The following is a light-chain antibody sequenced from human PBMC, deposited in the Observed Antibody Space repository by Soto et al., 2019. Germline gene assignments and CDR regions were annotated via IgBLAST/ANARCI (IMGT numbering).Light chain of an antibody. V-gene: IGKV3-20*01. CDR2: GAS. CDR1: QSVSLNY. Sequence: ENVLTQSPGTLALSPGERATLSCRASQSVSLNYLAWYQLKPGQTPRLLIYGASSRATGIPDRFSAGGSGTDFTLTITRLEPEDFAVYYCQQYGSSHYTFGQGTKLEIK. J-gene: IGKJ2*01. CDR3: QQYGSSHYT.